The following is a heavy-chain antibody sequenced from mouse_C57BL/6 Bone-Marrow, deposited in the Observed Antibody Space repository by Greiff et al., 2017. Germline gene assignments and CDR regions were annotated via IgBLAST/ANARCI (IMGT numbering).Heavy chain of an antibody. CDR1: GYTFTSYW. Sequence: QVQLKQPGAELVKPGASVKLSCKASGYTFTSYWMQWVKQRPGPGLEWIGEIDPSDSYTNYNQKFKGKATLTVDTSSSTAYMQLSSLTSEDSAVYYCASSTVVATDFDYWGQGTTLTVSS. CDR3: ASSTVVATDFDY. D-gene: IGHD1-1*01. CDR2: IDPSDSYT. J-gene: IGHJ2*01. V-gene: IGHV1-50*01.